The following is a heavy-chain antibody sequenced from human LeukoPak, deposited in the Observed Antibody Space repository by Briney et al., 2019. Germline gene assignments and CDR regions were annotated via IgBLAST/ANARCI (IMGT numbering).Heavy chain of an antibody. D-gene: IGHD6-19*01. CDR1: GDSISSDGYS. Sequence: SETLSLTCAVSGDSISSDGYSWSWIRQPPGKGLEWIGYIYHSGSTYYNPSLKSRVTILLDRSKNQFSLKLSSVTAADTAVYYCARGGGASGWLFDYWGQGTLVTVSS. J-gene: IGHJ4*02. V-gene: IGHV4-30-2*01. CDR3: ARGGGASGWLFDY. CDR2: IYHSGST.